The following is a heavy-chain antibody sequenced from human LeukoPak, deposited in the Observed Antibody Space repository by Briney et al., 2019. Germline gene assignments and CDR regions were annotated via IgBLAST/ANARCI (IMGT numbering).Heavy chain of an antibody. J-gene: IGHJ4*02. CDR3: ARQSLQGSGYLPFDY. CDR2: ISYSGST. Sequence: SETLSLTCTVSGGSISSYYWSWIRQPPGKGLEWIGYISYSGSTNYNPSLKSRVTISVDTSKNQFSLKLSSVTAADTAVYYCARQSLQGSGYLPFDYWGQGTLVTVSS. D-gene: IGHD3-22*01. CDR1: GGSISSYY. V-gene: IGHV4-59*08.